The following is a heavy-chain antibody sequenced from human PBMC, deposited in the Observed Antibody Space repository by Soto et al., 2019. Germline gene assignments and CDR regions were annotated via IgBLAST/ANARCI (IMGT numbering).Heavy chain of an antibody. CDR2: IYYSGST. Sequence: QVQLQESGPELVKPSETLSLTCTVSGGSISSYYWSWIRQPPGKGLEWIGYIYYSGSTNYNPSLKSRVTISVDTSKNQFSLKLSSVTAADTAVYYCAMGNWIDFDYWGQGTLVTVSS. V-gene: IGHV4-59*01. D-gene: IGHD1-20*01. J-gene: IGHJ4*02. CDR3: AMGNWIDFDY. CDR1: GGSISSYY.